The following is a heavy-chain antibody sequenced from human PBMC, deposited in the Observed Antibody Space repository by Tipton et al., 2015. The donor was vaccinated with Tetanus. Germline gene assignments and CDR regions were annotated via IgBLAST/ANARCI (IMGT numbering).Heavy chain of an antibody. CDR2: IYSGGVA. J-gene: IGHJ6*02. Sequence: SLRLSCAASGFPVSGNYMSWVRQAPGKGLEWVSHIYSGGVAYYADSVKGRFIISRDNSKNTLFLQMNSLRAEDTVVYYCARSRGLDPFYALDAWGQGTTVTVSS. D-gene: IGHD3-10*01. CDR1: GFPVSGNY. CDR3: ARSRGLDPFYALDA. V-gene: IGHV3-53*01.